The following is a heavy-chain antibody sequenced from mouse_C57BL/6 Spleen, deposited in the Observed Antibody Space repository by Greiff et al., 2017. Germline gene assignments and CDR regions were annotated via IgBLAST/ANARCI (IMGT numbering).Heavy chain of an antibody. CDR2: IYPGRGST. D-gene: IGHD3-2*02. CDR3: ARGGTAQAVYAMGY. V-gene: IGHV1-55*01. CDR1: GYTFTSYW. Sequence: QVQLQQSGAELVKPGASVKMSCKASGYTFTSYWITWVKQRPGQGLEWIGDIYPGRGSTNYNEQFKSKATLTVDTSSSTAYMQLSSLTSEDSTVYYGARGGTAQAVYAMGYWGQGTSVTVSS. J-gene: IGHJ4*01.